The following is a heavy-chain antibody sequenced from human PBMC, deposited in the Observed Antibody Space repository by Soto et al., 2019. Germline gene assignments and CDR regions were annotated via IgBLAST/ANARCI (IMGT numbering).Heavy chain of an antibody. CDR1: GFSLSSSGVG. V-gene: IGHV2-5*01. CDR3: AHRHGGGFHYVDS. J-gene: IGHJ4*02. CDR2: IFWHDDK. D-gene: IGHD3-16*01. Sequence: QITLKESGPTLVKPTQTLTLTCTFSGFSLSSSGVGVGWFRQPPGQALEFLALIFWHDDKSYNPSLKSRLTITKDTSKHHVVLKITNMDPVDTATYDCAHRHGGGFHYVDSWGQGILVTVSS.